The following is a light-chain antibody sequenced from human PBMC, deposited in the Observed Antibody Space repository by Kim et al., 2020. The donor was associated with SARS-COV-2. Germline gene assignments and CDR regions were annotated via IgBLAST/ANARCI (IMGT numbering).Light chain of an antibody. CDR3: QSYDGNDWV. CDR2: EDN. Sequence: GKTGTLSCTRSSGNIAIDFVQWYQQRPGSAPTTVIYEDNRRPSGVPDRFSGSIDSSSNSASLTISGLKTEDEADYYCQSYDGNDWVFGGGTQLTVL. V-gene: IGLV6-57*03. CDR1: SGNIAIDF. J-gene: IGLJ3*02.